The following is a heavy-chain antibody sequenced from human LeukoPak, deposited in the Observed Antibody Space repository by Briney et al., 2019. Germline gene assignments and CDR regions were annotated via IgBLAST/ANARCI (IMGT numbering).Heavy chain of an antibody. Sequence: GGSLRLSCAASGFTFSTYTMHWVRQAPGKGLEYVSAISSNGGSKYYANSVKGRFTISRDNSKNTLYLQMGSLRAEDMAVYHCAKSATTVTSNFDYWGQGTLVTVSS. V-gene: IGHV3-64*01. J-gene: IGHJ4*02. CDR3: AKSATTVTSNFDY. CDR1: GFTFSTYT. D-gene: IGHD4-17*01. CDR2: ISSNGGSK.